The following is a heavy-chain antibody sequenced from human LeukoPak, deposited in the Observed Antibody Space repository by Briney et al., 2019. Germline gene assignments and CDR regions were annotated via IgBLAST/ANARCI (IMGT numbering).Heavy chain of an antibody. CDR1: GFTFSSYG. CDR3: AKDLVDCSSTSCSYYFDY. CDR2: IWYDGSNK. J-gene: IGHJ4*02. V-gene: IGHV3-33*06. Sequence: GGSLRLSCAASGFTFSSYGMHRVRQAPGKGLEWVAVIWYDGSNKYYADSVKGRFTISRDNSKNTLYLQMNSLRAEDTAVYYCAKDLVDCSSTSCSYYFDYWGQGTLVTVSS. D-gene: IGHD2-2*01.